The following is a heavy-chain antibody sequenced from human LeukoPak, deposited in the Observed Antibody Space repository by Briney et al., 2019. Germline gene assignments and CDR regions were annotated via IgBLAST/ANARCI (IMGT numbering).Heavy chain of an antibody. CDR1: GFTFSSYG. V-gene: IGHV3-30*02. Sequence: GGSLRLSCAASGFTFSSYGMHWVRQAPGKGLEWVAFIRYDGSNKYYADSVKGRFTISRDNSKNTLYLQMNSLRAEDTAVYYCAKDALYYYDSSGLRNYFDYWGQGTLVTVSS. CDR3: AKDALYYYDSSGLRNYFDY. J-gene: IGHJ4*02. D-gene: IGHD3-22*01. CDR2: IRYDGSNK.